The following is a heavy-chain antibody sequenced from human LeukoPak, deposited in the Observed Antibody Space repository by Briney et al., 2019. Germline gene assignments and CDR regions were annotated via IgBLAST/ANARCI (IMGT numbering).Heavy chain of an antibody. J-gene: IGHJ4*02. V-gene: IGHV3-23*01. CDR2: LSSGGGGT. CDR3: ATGWYVGNDY. CDR1: GFTFSDYA. Sequence: GGSLRLSCAASGFTFSDYAMSWVRQAPGRGLEWVSALSSGGGGTYYADSVKGRFTISKDSSKSTLYLQMNSLRAEDTALYYCATGWYVGNDYWGQGTLVTVSS. D-gene: IGHD6-13*01.